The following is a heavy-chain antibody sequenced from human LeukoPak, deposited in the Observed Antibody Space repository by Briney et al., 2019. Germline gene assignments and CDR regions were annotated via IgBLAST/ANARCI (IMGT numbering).Heavy chain of an antibody. Sequence: YPSETLSLTCGVSGVAITNYYWNWLRQAPGKGLEWLGYIYYTGSTNYNPSLKSRVTISVDTSKNQFTLKLSSVTAADTAVYYCARGRYGWLPFDYWGQGTLVTVSS. CDR1: GVAITNYY. CDR2: IYYTGST. CDR3: ARGRYGWLPFDY. J-gene: IGHJ4*02. V-gene: IGHV4-59*01. D-gene: IGHD3-16*01.